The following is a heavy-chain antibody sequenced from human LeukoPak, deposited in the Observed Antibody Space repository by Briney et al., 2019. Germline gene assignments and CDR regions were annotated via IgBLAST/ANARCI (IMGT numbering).Heavy chain of an antibody. CDR3: ARETYCGGDCYVQYYFDY. CDR2: ICSSSSYI. V-gene: IGHV3-21*01. D-gene: IGHD2-21*02. Sequence: GGSLRLSCAASGFTFSSYSMNWVRQAPGKGLEWVSPICSSSSYIYYADSVKGRFTISRDNAKNSLYLQMNSLRAEDTAVYYCARETYCGGDCYVQYYFDYWGQGTLVTVSS. CDR1: GFTFSSYS. J-gene: IGHJ4*02.